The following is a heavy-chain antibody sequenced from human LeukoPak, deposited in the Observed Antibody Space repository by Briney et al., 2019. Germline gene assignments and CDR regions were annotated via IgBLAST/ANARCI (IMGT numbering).Heavy chain of an antibody. J-gene: IGHJ1*01. V-gene: IGHV3-66*01. Sequence: QTGGSPRLSCAAPGFTVSSNYMSWVRQAPGKGLEWVSVIYSGGSTYYADSVKGRFTISRDNSKNTLYLQMNSLRAEDTAVYYCAREVRKAAAGPTRYFQHWGQGTLVTVSS. CDR2: IYSGGST. CDR3: AREVRKAAAGPTRYFQH. D-gene: IGHD6-13*01. CDR1: GFTVSSNY.